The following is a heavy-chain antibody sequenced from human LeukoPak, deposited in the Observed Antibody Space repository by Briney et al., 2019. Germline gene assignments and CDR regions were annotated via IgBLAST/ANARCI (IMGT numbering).Heavy chain of an antibody. CDR3: AKGLRTGVGPYMGYHYYMDV. CDR1: GFTVSSNY. J-gene: IGHJ6*03. Sequence: GGSLRLSCAASGFTVSSNYMSWVRQAPGKGLEWVSVIYSGGSTYYADSVKGRFTISRDNSKNTLYLQMNSLRDEDTGVYYCAKGLRTGVGPYMGYHYYMDVWGKGATVTVSS. V-gene: IGHV3-66*01. CDR2: IYSGGST. D-gene: IGHD3-16*01.